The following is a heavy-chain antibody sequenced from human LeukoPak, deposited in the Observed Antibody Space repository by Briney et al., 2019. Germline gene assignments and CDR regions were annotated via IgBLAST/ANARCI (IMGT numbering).Heavy chain of an antibody. V-gene: IGHV5-51*01. CDR1: GYCFSNYW. J-gene: IGHJ4*02. Sequence: GESLKISREGSGYCFSNYWIGWVRQMPGKGLEWMGIIYPGDYETRYSPSFQGLVTISVDKSISTAYLQWSSLKASDTAMYYCAIPPGYCGNDCSFDHWGQGTLVTVSS. D-gene: IGHD2-21*02. CDR2: IYPGDYET. CDR3: AIPPGYCGNDCSFDH.